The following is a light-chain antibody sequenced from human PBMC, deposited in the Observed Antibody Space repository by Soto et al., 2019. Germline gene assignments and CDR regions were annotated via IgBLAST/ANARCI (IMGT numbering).Light chain of an antibody. CDR3: QHHNSYLALT. J-gene: IGKJ4*01. CDR1: QSIRND. CDR2: AAS. V-gene: IGKV1-17*02. Sequence: DIQMTQAPSSLSASVGDRVTITCRASQSIRNDLDWYQQKPGKAPKRLIYAASTLQNGVPSRFSGSGSGTEFTLTISNLQPEDFATYYCQHHNSYLALTFGGGTKVEIK.